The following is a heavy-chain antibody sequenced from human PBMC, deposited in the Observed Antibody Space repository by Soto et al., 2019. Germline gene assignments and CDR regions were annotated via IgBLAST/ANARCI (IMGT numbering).Heavy chain of an antibody. J-gene: IGHJ4*02. CDR3: ARAWTHDSSGYYFGY. Sequence: QVQLVQSGAEVKKPGSSVKVSCKASGGTFSSYTISWVRQAPGQGLEWMGRIIPILGIANYAQKFQGRVTITADKSTSTAYMELSSLRSEDTAVYYCARAWTHDSSGYYFGYWGQGTLVTVSS. V-gene: IGHV1-69*02. D-gene: IGHD3-22*01. CDR2: IIPILGIA. CDR1: GGTFSSYT.